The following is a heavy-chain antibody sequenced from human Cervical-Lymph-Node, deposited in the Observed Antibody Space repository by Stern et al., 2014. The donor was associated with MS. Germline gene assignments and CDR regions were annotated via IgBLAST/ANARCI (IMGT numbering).Heavy chain of an antibody. J-gene: IGHJ4*02. D-gene: IGHD5-12*01. Sequence: QVTLRESGPALVKPTQTLTLTCTFSGFPLSAGGVGGGWIRPPPGKHPGWLAGIYWDDDGRDRAPQKTWRTSTKDTAKNQVVLTRTNMDAVDTATYFCAHTLGSLADYWGQGVLVTVSS. CDR3: AHTLGSLADY. V-gene: IGHV2-5*02. CDR1: GFPLSAGGVG. CDR2: IYWDDDG.